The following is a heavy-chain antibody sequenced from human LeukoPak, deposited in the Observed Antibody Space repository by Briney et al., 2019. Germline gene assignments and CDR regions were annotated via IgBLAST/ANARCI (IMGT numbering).Heavy chain of an antibody. CDR3: VRGRKLYSSGWYVEDDY. D-gene: IGHD6-19*01. Sequence: GASVKVSCKASGYTFISYGISWVRQAPGQGLEWMGWISAYNGNTNYAQKFQGRVTMTTDTSTSTAYMELRSLEFDDTAVYYCVRGRKLYSSGWYVEDDYWGQGTLVTVSS. V-gene: IGHV1-18*01. CDR2: ISAYNGNT. J-gene: IGHJ4*02. CDR1: GYTFISYG.